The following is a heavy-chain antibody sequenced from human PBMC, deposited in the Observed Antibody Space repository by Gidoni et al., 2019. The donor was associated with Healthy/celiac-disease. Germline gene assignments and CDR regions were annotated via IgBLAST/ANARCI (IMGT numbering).Heavy chain of an antibody. D-gene: IGHD3-22*01. V-gene: IGHV4-34*01. Sequence: QVQLQQWGAGLLTPSETLSLTCAVYCGSFSGHYCSWIRQPPGKGLEWIGEINHSGTTNYNPSLKSRVTISVDTSKNQFSLKLSSVTAADTAVYYCARVWGPHYYDSSGPNWFDPWGQGTLVTVSS. CDR2: INHSGTT. J-gene: IGHJ5*02. CDR3: ARVWGPHYYDSSGPNWFDP. CDR1: CGSFSGHY.